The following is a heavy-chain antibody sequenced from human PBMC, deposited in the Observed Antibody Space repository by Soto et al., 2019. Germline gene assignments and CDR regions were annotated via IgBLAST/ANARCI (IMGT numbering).Heavy chain of an antibody. CDR1: GGSISSGGYY. CDR3: ARSLTTYYYDSSGYPRDYYFDY. J-gene: IGHJ4*02. D-gene: IGHD3-22*01. CDR2: IYYSGST. Sequence: QVQLQESGPGLVKPSQTLSLTCTVSGGSISSGGYYWSWIRQHPGKGREWIGYIYYSGSTYYNPSLKSRVTISVDTSKNQFSLKLSSVTAADTAVYYCARSLTTYYYDSSGYPRDYYFDYWGQGTLVTVSS. V-gene: IGHV4-31*03.